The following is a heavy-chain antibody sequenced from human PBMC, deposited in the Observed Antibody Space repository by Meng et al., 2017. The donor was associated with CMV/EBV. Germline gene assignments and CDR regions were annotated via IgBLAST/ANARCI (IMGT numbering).Heavy chain of an antibody. CDR2: IRYDGSNK. Sequence: GESLKISCAASGFTFSSYGMHWVRQAPGKGLEWVAFIRYDGSNKHYADSVKGRFTISRDNSKNTLYLQMNSLRAEDTAVYYCAKEPDTYYDFWSGYYYYYYGMDVWGQGTTVTVSS. CDR1: GFTFSSYG. CDR3: AKEPDTYYDFWSGYYYYYYGMDV. D-gene: IGHD3-3*01. J-gene: IGHJ6*02. V-gene: IGHV3-30*02.